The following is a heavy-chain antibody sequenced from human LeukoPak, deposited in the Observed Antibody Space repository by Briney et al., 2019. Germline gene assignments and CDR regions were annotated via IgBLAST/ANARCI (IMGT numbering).Heavy chain of an antibody. J-gene: IGHJ6*02. CDR1: GFTFSSYS. V-gene: IGHV3-48*04. D-gene: IGHD3-10*01. CDR2: ISSSGTTI. Sequence: PGRSLRLSCAASGFTFSSYSMNWVRQAPGKGLEWVSYISSSGTTIYYADSVKGRFTISRDNAKNSLYLQMNSLRAEDTAVYYCARDLGGDYYYYDMDVWGQGTTVTVSS. CDR3: ARDLGGDYYYYDMDV.